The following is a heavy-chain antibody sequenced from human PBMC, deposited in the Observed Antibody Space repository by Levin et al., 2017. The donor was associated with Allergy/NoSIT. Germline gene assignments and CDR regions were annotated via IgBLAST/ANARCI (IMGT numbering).Heavy chain of an antibody. CDR2: IYYSGST. J-gene: IGHJ6*02. V-gene: IGHV4-59*01. CDR1: GGSISSYY. Sequence: SQTLSLTCTVSGGSISSYYWSWIRQPPGKGLEWIGYIYYSGSTNYNPSLKSRVTISVDTSKNQFSLKLSSVTAADTAVYYCARDRSIAAGGTFYDYGMDVWGQGTTVTVSS. CDR3: ARDRSIAAGGTFYDYGMDV. D-gene: IGHD6-13*01.